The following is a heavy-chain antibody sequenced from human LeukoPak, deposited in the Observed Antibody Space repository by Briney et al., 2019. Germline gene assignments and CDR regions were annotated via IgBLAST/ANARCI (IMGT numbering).Heavy chain of an antibody. CDR2: ITTDGVST. V-gene: IGHV3-64D*09. D-gene: IGHD1-26*01. Sequence: GGSLRLSCLASGFSFSNYAIHWVRQAPGKGLEYVSAITTDGVSTFYADSVKGRFTISRDNSKNTLSLQMSSLRPEDTAVHYLLRAFVIVGSTMYFDPWGQGTLSPSPQ. CDR3: LRAFVIVGSTMYFDP. CDR1: GFSFSNYA. J-gene: IGHJ5*02.